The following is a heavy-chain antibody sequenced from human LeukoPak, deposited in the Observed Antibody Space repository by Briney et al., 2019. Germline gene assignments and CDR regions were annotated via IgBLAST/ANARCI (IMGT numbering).Heavy chain of an antibody. Sequence: GGSLRLSCAASGFTVSSNYMSWVRQAPGKGLEWVSVIYSGGSTYYADSVKGRFTISRDNSKNTLYLQMNSLRAEDTAVYYCARLIIQYTGYSSVGFDCWGQGTLVTVSS. CDR3: ARLIIQYTGYSSVGFDC. CDR2: IYSGGST. CDR1: GFTVSSNY. D-gene: IGHD6-19*01. J-gene: IGHJ4*02. V-gene: IGHV3-66*04.